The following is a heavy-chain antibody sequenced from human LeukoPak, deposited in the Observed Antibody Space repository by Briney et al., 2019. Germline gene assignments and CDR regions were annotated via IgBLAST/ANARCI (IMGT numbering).Heavy chain of an antibody. Sequence: GSLRLSCTASGFTFGDYAMNWVRQAPGKGLEWVGFIRNKTYGGTTDYAASVKGRFTISRDDSKSIAYLQMNSLKTEDTAVYYCTVGASHSWGRGTLVTVSS. CDR3: TVGASHS. CDR2: IRNKTYGGTT. D-gene: IGHD1-26*01. V-gene: IGHV3-49*04. J-gene: IGHJ4*02. CDR1: GFTFGDYA.